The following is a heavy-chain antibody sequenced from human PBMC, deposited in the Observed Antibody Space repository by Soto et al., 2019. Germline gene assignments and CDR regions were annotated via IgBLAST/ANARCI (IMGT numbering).Heavy chain of an antibody. CDR2: IYSGGST. J-gene: IGHJ6*03. CDR1: GFTVSSNY. V-gene: IGHV3-53*04. CDR3: ASVVPAARSYYYYYMDV. D-gene: IGHD2-2*01. Sequence: PGGSLRLSCAASGFTVSSNYMSWVRQAPGKGLEWVSVIYSGGSTYYADSVKGRFTISRHNSKNTLYLQMNSLRAEDTVVYYCASVVPAARSYYYYYMDVWGKGTTVTVSS.